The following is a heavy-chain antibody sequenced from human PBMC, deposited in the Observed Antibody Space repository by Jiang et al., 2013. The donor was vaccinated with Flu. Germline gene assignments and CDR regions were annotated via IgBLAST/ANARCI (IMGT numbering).Heavy chain of an antibody. CDR3: ARARNDYGDSRAGLDN. V-gene: IGHV4-59*01. D-gene: IGHD4-17*01. J-gene: IGHJ4*02. CDR1: GAYISNYY. CDR2: ISHSGST. Sequence: GSGLVKPSETLSLTCSVSGAYISNYYWNWIRQPPGKGLEWIGYISHSGSTNCNPSLESRVNISVDTSKNQFSLKLDSVTAADTAVYYCARARNDYGDSRAGLDNWGQGTLVTVSS.